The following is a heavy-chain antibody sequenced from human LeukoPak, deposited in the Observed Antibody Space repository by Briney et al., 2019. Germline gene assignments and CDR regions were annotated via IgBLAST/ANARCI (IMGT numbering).Heavy chain of an antibody. D-gene: IGHD4-11*01. J-gene: IGHJ4*02. CDR1: GGSFSGYY. CDR2: INHSGST. V-gene: IGHV4-34*01. CDR3: ARGGWGYSNRFDY. Sequence: SETLSLTCAVYGGSFSGYYWSWIRQPPGKGLEWIGEINHSGSTNYNPSLKSRVTISVDTSKNQFSLKLSSVTAADTAVYYCARGGWGYSNRFDYWDQGTLVTVSS.